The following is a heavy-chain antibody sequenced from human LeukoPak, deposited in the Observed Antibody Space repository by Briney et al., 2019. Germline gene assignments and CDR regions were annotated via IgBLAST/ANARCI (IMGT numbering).Heavy chain of an antibody. CDR2: ISGSGGST. CDR1: GFTFSSYD. V-gene: IGHV3-23*01. CDR3: ASSDYGAFDY. J-gene: IGHJ4*02. D-gene: IGHD4-17*01. Sequence: GGSLRLSCAVSGFTFSSYDMSWVRQAPGKGLEWVSGISGSGGSTYYADSVKGRLTISRDNAKNSLYLQMNSLRAEDTAVYYCASSDYGAFDYWGQGTLVTVSS.